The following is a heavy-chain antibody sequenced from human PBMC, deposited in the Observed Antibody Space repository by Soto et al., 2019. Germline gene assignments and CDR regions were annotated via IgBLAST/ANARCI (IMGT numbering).Heavy chain of an antibody. V-gene: IGHV4-61*01. CDR1: GGSVSSGSYY. Sequence: PSETLSLTCTVSGGSVSSGSYYWSWIRQPPGKGLEWIGYIYYSGSTNYNPSLKSRVTISVDTSKNQFSLKLSSVTAADTAVYYCARGKHYYGSGSKNYYYYGMDVWGQGTTVTV. D-gene: IGHD3-10*01. CDR2: IYYSGST. J-gene: IGHJ6*02. CDR3: ARGKHYYGSGSKNYYYYGMDV.